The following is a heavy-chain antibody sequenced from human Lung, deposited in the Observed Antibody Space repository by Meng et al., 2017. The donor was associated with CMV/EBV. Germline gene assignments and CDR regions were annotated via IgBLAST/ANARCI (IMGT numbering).Heavy chain of an antibody. CDR1: GFTFSTYV. V-gene: IGHV3-23*01. D-gene: IGHD2-2*01. J-gene: IGHJ3*02. CDR3: ARGRVSAAYDAFDI. CDR2: ISGSSRGT. Sequence: GSXRLSXAATGFTFSTYVMTWVRQAPGKGLEWVSSISGSSRGTYFADSVKGRFTTSRDNSKKMLYVQMNSLRVDDTAIYYCARGRVSAAYDAFDIWGQGTMVXVSS.